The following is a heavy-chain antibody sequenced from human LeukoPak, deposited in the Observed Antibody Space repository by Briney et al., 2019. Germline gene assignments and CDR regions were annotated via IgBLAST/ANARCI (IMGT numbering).Heavy chain of an antibody. V-gene: IGHV3-23*01. D-gene: IGHD6-25*01. CDR2: ISGSGSDGST. Sequence: GGSLRLSCAASGFTFTYYAMNWVRQAPGKGLEWVSAISGSGSDGSTYYADSVKGRFTISRDNSKNTLYLQMNSLRAEDTAVYYCARDGPIIAAHYYYYGMDVWGQGTTVTVSS. J-gene: IGHJ6*02. CDR1: GFTFTYYA. CDR3: ARDGPIIAAHYYYYGMDV.